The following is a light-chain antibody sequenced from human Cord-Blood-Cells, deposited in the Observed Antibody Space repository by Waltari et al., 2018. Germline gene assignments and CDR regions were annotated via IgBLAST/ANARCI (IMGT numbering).Light chain of an antibody. V-gene: IGKV3-15*01. Sequence: EIVMPQSPATLSVSPGERATLSCRARQSVSSNLAWYQQKPGQAPRLLIDGASTRATGIPARVSGSGSGTEFTLTISSLQSEDFAVYYCQQYNNWPLYTCGQGTKLEIK. J-gene: IGKJ2*01. CDR2: GAS. CDR3: QQYNNWPLYT. CDR1: QSVSSN.